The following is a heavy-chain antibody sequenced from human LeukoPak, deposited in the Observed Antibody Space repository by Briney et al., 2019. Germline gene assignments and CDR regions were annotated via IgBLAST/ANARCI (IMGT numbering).Heavy chain of an antibody. CDR1: GGTFSSYA. CDR3: ARVGYYYDSSGYYAPYYYYYYMDV. Sequence: SVKVSCKASGGTFSSYAISWVRQAPGQGLEWMGGIIPIFGTANYAQKFQGRVTITTDESTSTAYMELSSLRSEDTAVYYCARVGYYYDSSGYYAPYYYYYYMDVWGKGTTVTVSS. CDR2: IIPIFGTA. D-gene: IGHD3-22*01. V-gene: IGHV1-69*05. J-gene: IGHJ6*03.